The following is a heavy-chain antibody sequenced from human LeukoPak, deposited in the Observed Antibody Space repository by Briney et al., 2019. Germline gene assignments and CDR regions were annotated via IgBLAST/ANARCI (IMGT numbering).Heavy chain of an antibody. CDR3: ARVVRDSSGYDY. V-gene: IGHV1-8*01. CDR1: GYTFTSYD. D-gene: IGHD3-22*01. J-gene: IGHJ4*02. Sequence: GASVKVSCKASGYTFTSYDINWVRQATGQGLEWMGWMNPNSGNTGYAQKFQGRVTMTRNTSISTAYMELSSLRSEDTAVYYCARVVRDSSGYDYWGQGTLVTVSS. CDR2: MNPNSGNT.